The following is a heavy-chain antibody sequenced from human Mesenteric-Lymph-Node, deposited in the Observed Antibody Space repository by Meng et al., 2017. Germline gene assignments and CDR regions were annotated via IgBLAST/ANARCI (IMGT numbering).Heavy chain of an antibody. CDR3: ARRYSSGWYFDY. CDR2: ISYDGSNK. Sequence: GESLKISCAASGFTFSSYAMHWVRQAPGKGLEWVAVISYDGSNKYYADSVKGRFTISRDNSKNTLYLQMNSLRVEDTAVYYCARRYSSGWYFDYWGQGTLVTVSS. V-gene: IGHV3-30*14. J-gene: IGHJ4*02. D-gene: IGHD6-19*01. CDR1: GFTFSSYA.